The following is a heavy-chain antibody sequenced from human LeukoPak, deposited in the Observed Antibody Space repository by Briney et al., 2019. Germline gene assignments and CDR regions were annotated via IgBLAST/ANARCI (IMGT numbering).Heavy chain of an antibody. D-gene: IGHD3-3*01. V-gene: IGHV4-59*01. CDR3: ARSPGRDFWSDKNWFDP. J-gene: IGHJ5*02. CDR2: IYYSGST. CDR1: DGSINSYY. Sequence: PSETLSLTCSVSDGSINSYYWNWIRQPPGKGLEWIGYIYYSGSTNYNPSLKSRVTISVDTSKNQFSLKLSSVTAADTAVYYCARSPGRDFWSDKNWFDPWGQGTLVTVSS.